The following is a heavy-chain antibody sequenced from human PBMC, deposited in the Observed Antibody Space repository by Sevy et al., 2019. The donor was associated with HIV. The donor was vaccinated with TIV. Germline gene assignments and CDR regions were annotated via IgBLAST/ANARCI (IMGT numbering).Heavy chain of an antibody. CDR1: GFTFSNAW. D-gene: IGHD3-22*01. CDR3: TTDYYYDSSGYYRSYAFDI. V-gene: IGHV3-15*01. Sequence: GGSLRLSCAASGFTFSNAWMNWVRQAPGRGLEWVGRIKSKTDCGTTDYAAPVKGRFTISRDDSKNTLYLQMNSLKMEDTAVYYCTTDYYYDSSGYYRSYAFDIWGQGTIVTVSS. CDR2: IKSKTDCGTT. J-gene: IGHJ3*02.